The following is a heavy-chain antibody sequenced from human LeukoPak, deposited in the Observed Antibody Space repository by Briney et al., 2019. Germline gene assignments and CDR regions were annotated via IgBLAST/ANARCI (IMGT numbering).Heavy chain of an antibody. Sequence: ASVKVSCKASGYTFTGYYMHWVRQAPGQGLEWMGWIIPIFGTANYAQKFQGRVTITADESTSTAYMELSSLRSEDTAVYYCARDASGYYDSSGHDAFDIWGQGTMVTVSS. J-gene: IGHJ3*02. CDR3: ARDASGYYDSSGHDAFDI. CDR2: IIPIFGTA. CDR1: GYTFTGYY. V-gene: IGHV1-69*13. D-gene: IGHD3-22*01.